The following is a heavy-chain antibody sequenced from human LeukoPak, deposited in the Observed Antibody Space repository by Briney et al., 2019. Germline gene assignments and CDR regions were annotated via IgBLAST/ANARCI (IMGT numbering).Heavy chain of an antibody. CDR1: GGSISSYY. CDR2: IYTSGST. Sequence: PSETLSPTCTVSGGSISSYYWSWIRQPAGKGLEWIGRIYTSGSTYYNPSLKSRVTISVDTSKNQFSLKLSSVTAADTAVYYCARQSPLLQAFDIWGQGTMVTVSS. V-gene: IGHV4-4*07. D-gene: IGHD2-21*02. CDR3: ARQSPLLQAFDI. J-gene: IGHJ3*02.